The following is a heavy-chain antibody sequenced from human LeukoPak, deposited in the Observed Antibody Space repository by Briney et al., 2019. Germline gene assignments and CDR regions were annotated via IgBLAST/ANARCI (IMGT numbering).Heavy chain of an antibody. V-gene: IGHV4-34*01. D-gene: IGHD2-2*01. Sequence: SETLSLTCAVYGGSFSGYYWSWIRQPPGKGLEWIGSIYYSGSTYYNPSLKSRVTISVDTSKNQFSLKLSSVTAADTALYYCARPQGYQLLDFEYWGQGTLVTVSS. CDR1: GGSFSGYY. CDR2: IYYSGST. J-gene: IGHJ4*02. CDR3: ARPQGYQLLDFEY.